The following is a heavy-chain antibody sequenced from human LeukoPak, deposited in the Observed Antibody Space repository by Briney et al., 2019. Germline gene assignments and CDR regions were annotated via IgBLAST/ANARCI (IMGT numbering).Heavy chain of an antibody. CDR3: ASFSSSSSSFDY. CDR2: INHSGST. CDR1: GGSFSGYY. Sequence: PSETLPHTCAVYGGSFSGYYWSWIRQPPGKGLEWIGEINHSGSTNYNPSLKSRVTISVDTSKDQFSLKLSSVTAADTAVYYCASFSSSSSSFDYWGQGTLVTVSS. D-gene: IGHD6-6*01. J-gene: IGHJ4*02. V-gene: IGHV4-34*01.